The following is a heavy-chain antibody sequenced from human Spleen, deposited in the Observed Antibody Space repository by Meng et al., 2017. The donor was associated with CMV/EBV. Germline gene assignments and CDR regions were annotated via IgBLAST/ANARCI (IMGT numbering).Heavy chain of an antibody. CDR1: GFTFSSYA. V-gene: IGHV3-30-3*01. CDR3: ARDNIAAAARPFDY. D-gene: IGHD6-13*01. Sequence: QVQLVESGGGVVQPGRYLRLSCAASGFTFSSYAMHWVRQAPGKGLEWVAVISYDGSNKYYADSVKGRFTISRDNSKNTLYLQMNSLRAEDTAVYYCARDNIAAAARPFDYWGQGTLVTVSS. CDR2: ISYDGSNK. J-gene: IGHJ4*02.